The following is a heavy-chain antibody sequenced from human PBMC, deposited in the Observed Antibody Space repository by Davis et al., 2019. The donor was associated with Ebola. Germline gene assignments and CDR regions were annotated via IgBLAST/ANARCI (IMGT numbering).Heavy chain of an antibody. V-gene: IGHV4-34*01. CDR1: GGSFSGYY. Sequence: SETLSLTCAVYGGSFSGYYWSWIRQPPGKGLEWIGEINHSGSTNYNPSLKSLVTISVDTSKNQFSLKLSSVTAADTAVYYCARIAARPGSWFDPWGQGTLVTVSS. J-gene: IGHJ5*02. D-gene: IGHD6-6*01. CDR2: INHSGST. CDR3: ARIAARPGSWFDP.